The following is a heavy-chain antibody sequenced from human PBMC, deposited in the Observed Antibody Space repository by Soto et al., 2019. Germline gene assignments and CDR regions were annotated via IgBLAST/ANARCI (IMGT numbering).Heavy chain of an antibody. CDR3: ARGGAYCGGDCYPYYYSGMDV. J-gene: IGHJ6*02. Sequence: SQTRSRTCVISGDRVSSNSAACNWIRQSPSRGLEWLGRTYYRSKWYNDYAVSVKSRITINPDTYKNQFSLQLNSVTPEDTAVYYSARGGAYCGGDCYPYYYSGMDVWGQGTTVTVSS. V-gene: IGHV6-1*01. CDR1: GDRVSSNSAA. CDR2: TYYRSKWYN. D-gene: IGHD2-21*02.